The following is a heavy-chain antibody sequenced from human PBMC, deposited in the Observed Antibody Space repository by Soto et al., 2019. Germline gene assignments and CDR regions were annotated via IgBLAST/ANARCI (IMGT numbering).Heavy chain of an antibody. CDR1: GYTFTNYG. CDR2: ISGYNGNT. J-gene: IGHJ6*02. Sequence: QVQVVQSGDEVKKPGASVKVSCKASGYTFTNYGFSWVRQAPGQGLEWMGWISGYNGNTKYAEKFQGRVTMTTDTSTSKAHMELRSRRSDDTAVYYCAREGQAPYYYYGMDVWGQGTAVTVSS. V-gene: IGHV1-18*01. CDR3: AREGQAPYYYYGMDV.